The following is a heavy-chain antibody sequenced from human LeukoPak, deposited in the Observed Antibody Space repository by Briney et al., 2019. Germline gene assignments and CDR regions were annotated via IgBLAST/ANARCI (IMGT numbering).Heavy chain of an antibody. CDR2: ISGSGGYT. J-gene: IGHJ4*02. Sequence: SGGSLRLSCAASGLTFSSYAMSWVRQAPGKGLEWVSAISGSGGYTYYADSVKGLFTISRDNSENTLYLQMNSLRAEDTAVYYCAKGAAFYYDSSGYIDYWGQGTLVTVSS. CDR1: GLTFSSYA. V-gene: IGHV3-23*01. D-gene: IGHD3-22*01. CDR3: AKGAAFYYDSSGYIDY.